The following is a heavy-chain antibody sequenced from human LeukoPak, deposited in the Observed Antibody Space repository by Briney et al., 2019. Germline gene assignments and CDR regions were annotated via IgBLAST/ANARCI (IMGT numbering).Heavy chain of an antibody. V-gene: IGHV3-21*01. D-gene: IGHD3-22*01. CDR1: GFTFSDYT. CDR2: ITSSSSHI. CDR3: ARVFWETVNTGYYSDF. J-gene: IGHJ4*02. Sequence: GGSLRLSCVASGFTFSDYTLTWVRQAPGKGLEWISSITSSSSHIFYADSVRGRFTISRDNANNALHLQMNSLRAEDTAVYYCARVFWETVNTGYYSDFWGQGTLVTVSS.